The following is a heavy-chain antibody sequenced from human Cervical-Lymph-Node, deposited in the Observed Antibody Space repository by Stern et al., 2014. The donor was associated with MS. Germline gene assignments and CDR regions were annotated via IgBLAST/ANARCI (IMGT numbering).Heavy chain of an antibody. CDR1: GFSLDTRGVG. Sequence: ESGPTLVKPTQTLTLTCSFSGFSLDTRGVGVGRIRPPPGKALEWLALIYWNDEKRYSPSLKNRLSITKDTSKNQVVLTMTNMHPVDTGTYYCTYDPDFWGQGTLVTVSS. CDR2: IYWNDEK. CDR3: TYDPDF. V-gene: IGHV2-5*01. J-gene: IGHJ4*02.